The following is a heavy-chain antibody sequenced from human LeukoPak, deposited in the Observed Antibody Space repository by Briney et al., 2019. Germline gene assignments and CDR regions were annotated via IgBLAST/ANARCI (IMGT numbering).Heavy chain of an antibody. D-gene: IGHD1-26*01. V-gene: IGHV3-53*01. J-gene: IGHJ4*02. CDR1: GFIVSSSY. CDR2: IYTGGNT. CDR3: VKSRRVGANQRGLFDY. Sequence: GGSLRLSCAASGFIVSSSYMSWVRQAPGKGLEWVSVIYTGGNTYYADSVKGRFTISRDDSKNTLYLQMNSLRADDTAVYYCVKSRRVGANQRGLFDYWGQGTLVTVSP.